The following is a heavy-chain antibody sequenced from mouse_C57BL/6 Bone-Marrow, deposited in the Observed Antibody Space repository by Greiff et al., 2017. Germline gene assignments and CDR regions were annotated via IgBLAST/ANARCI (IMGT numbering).Heavy chain of an antibody. D-gene: IGHD2-4*01. CDR3: ARARSIYYDYDGGY. V-gene: IGHV1-19*01. Sequence: EVQLQQSGPVLVKPGASVKMSCKASGYTFTDYYMNWVKQSHGKSLEWIGVINPYNGGTSYNQKFKGKATLTVDKSSSTAYMELNSLTSEDSAVXYWARARSIYYDYDGGYWGQGTSVTVSS. J-gene: IGHJ4*01. CDR2: INPYNGGT. CDR1: GYTFTDYY.